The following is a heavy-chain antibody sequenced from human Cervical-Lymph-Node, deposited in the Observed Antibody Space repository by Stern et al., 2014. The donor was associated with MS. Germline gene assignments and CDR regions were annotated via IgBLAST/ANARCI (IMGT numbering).Heavy chain of an antibody. V-gene: IGHV3-23*04. D-gene: IGHD3-16*01. J-gene: IGHJ4*02. Sequence: EVQLVESGGGLVQPGGSLRLPCAAPGFTFSSYAMSWVRRAPGKGLGWVSAISGSGGSTYYADSVKGRFTISRDNSKNTLYLQMNSLRAEDTAVYYCAKDRSYDYVWGSLDYWGQGTLVTVSS. CDR1: GFTFSSYA. CDR3: AKDRSYDYVWGSLDY. CDR2: ISGSGGST.